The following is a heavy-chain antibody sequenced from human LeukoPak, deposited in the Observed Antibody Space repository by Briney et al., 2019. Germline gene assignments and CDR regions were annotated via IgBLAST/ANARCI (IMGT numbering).Heavy chain of an antibody. J-gene: IGHJ6*02. CDR1: GFTFSSYA. D-gene: IGHD2-2*01. CDR3: ARPIIGYCSSTSCYYGMDV. CDR2: ISGSGGST. Sequence: GGSLRLSCAASGFTFSSYAMSWVRQAPGKGLEWVSAISGSGGSTYYADSVKGRFTISRDNSKNTLYLQMNSLRAEDTAVYYCARPIIGYCSSTSCYYGMDVWGQGTTVTVSS. V-gene: IGHV3-23*01.